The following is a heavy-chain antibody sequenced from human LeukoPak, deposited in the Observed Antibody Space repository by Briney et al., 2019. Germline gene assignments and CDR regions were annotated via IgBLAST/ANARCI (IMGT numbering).Heavy chain of an antibody. CDR1: GYTFTGYY. D-gene: IGHD3-16*01. CDR3: ARDWGHSDAFDI. CDR2: INPNSGGT. Sequence: ASVKVSCRASGYTFTGYYMHWVRQAPGQGLEWMGWINPNSGGTNYAQKFQGRVTMTRDTSISTAYMELSRLRSDDTAVYYCARDWGHSDAFDIWGQGTMVTVSS. V-gene: IGHV1-2*02. J-gene: IGHJ3*02.